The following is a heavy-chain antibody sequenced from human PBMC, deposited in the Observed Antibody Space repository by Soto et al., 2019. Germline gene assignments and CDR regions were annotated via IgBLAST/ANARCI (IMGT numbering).Heavy chain of an antibody. Sequence: QVHLVQSGAEVKKPGASVKVSCKGSGYAFTTYGITWVRQAPGQGLEWMGWISAHNGNTNYAQKLQGRVTVTRDTSTSTAYMELRSLSSDDTAVYYCPRGRYGDYWGQGALVTVSS. CDR1: GYAFTTYG. D-gene: IGHD1-1*01. CDR3: PRGRYGDY. V-gene: IGHV1-18*01. J-gene: IGHJ4*02. CDR2: ISAHNGNT.